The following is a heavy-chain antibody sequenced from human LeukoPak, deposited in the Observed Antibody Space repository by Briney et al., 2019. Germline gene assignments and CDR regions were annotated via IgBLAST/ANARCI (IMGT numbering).Heavy chain of an antibody. CDR1: GFTFSDYY. D-gene: IGHD2-2*01. V-gene: IGHV3-11*04. CDR2: ISSSGSII. Sequence: GGSLRLSCAAAGFTFSDYYMSWIRQAPGEGLEWVSYISSSGSIIDYADSVRGRFTISRDNAKNSLYLQMNSLRAEDTAVYYCTSPPLGYCSTASCLQYFEQWGQGTLVTVSS. CDR3: TSPPLGYCSTASCLQYFEQ. J-gene: IGHJ1*01.